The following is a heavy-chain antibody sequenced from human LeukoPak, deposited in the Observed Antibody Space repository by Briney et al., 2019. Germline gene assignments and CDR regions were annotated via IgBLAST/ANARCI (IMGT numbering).Heavy chain of an antibody. CDR3: ARDNLGASDY. D-gene: IGHD3-16*01. Sequence: PGGSLRLSCAASGFTFSSYSMNWVRQAPGKGLEWVSYISSSSSTIYYADSVKGRFTISRDNAKNSLYLQMNSLRAEDTAVYYCARDNLGASDYWGQGTLVTVSS. CDR2: ISSSSSTI. J-gene: IGHJ4*02. V-gene: IGHV3-48*04. CDR1: GFTFSSYS.